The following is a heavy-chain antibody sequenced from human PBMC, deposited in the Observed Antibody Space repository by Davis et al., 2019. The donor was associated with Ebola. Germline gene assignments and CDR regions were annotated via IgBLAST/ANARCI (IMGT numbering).Heavy chain of an antibody. CDR2: VSHSERER. J-gene: IGHJ4*02. D-gene: IGHD6-19*01. CDR3: AKALGNIRVAGIDY. V-gene: IGHV3-30*07. Sequence: PGGSLRLSCAASGFIFRNYAMHWVRQAPGPVLASVAVVSHSERERFYADSVKGRFTISRDNSKRMLYLHMNNLRTEDTAVYYCAKALGNIRVAGIDYWGRGTLVTVSS. CDR1: GFIFRNYA.